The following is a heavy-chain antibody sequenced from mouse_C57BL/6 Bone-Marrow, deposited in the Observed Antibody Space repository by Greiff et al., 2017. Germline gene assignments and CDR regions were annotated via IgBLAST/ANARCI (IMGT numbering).Heavy chain of an antibody. V-gene: IGHV14-4*01. Sequence: VQLQQSGAELVRPGASVKLSCTASGFNIKDDYMHWVKQRPEQGLEWIGWIDPENGDTEYASKFQGKAPITADTSSNTAYLQLSSLTSEDTAVYYCTTAQATNYYAMDYWGQGTSVTVSS. CDR3: TTAQATNYYAMDY. D-gene: IGHD3-2*02. CDR2: IDPENGDT. CDR1: GFNIKDDY. J-gene: IGHJ4*01.